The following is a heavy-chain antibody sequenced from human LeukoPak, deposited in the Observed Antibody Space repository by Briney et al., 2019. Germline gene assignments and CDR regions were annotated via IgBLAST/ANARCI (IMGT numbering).Heavy chain of an antibody. CDR2: IYYSGST. CDR3: ARGAGKYYYDSSGYYPLDY. CDR1: GGSISSYY. Sequence: SETLSLTCTVSGGSISSYYWSWIRQPPGKGLEWIGYIYYSGSTNYNPSLKSRVTISVDTSKNQFSLKLSSVTAAATAVYYCARGAGKYYYDSSGYYPLDYWGQGTLVTVSS. J-gene: IGHJ4*02. V-gene: IGHV4-59*01. D-gene: IGHD3-22*01.